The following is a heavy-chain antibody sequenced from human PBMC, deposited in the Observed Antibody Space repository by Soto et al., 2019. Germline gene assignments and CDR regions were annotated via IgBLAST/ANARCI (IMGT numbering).Heavy chain of an antibody. CDR3: ARVRGTAGKRYFDY. V-gene: IGHV4-59*01. CDR1: GGSMIAYY. CDR2: THYSGST. D-gene: IGHD6-13*01. Sequence: LSLPCTVSGGSMIAYYLNWMRHPPVKGLQWIGYTHYSGSTTYNPSLKSRVTISVDSSKNQFSLKLDSVTPADTAVYYCARVRGTAGKRYFDYWGPGTLVTVSS. J-gene: IGHJ4*02.